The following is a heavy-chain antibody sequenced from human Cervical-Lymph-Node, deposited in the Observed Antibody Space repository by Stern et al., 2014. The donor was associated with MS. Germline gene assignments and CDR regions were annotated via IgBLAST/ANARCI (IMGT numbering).Heavy chain of an antibody. V-gene: IGHV3-33*01. J-gene: IGHJ4*02. CDR2: IWYDGSNK. Sequence: VQLVESGGGVVQPGRSLRLSCAASGFTFSSYGMHWVRQAPGKGLEWVAVIWYDGSNKYYADSVKGGFTIARDKSKNTLYLQMNSLRAEDTAVYYCARDRHDLGYCSGGSCYLPDYWGQGTLVTVSS. CDR1: GFTFSSYG. CDR3: ARDRHDLGYCSGGSCYLPDY. D-gene: IGHD2-15*01.